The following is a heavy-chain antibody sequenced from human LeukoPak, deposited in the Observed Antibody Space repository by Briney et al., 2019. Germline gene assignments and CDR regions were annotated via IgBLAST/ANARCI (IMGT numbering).Heavy chain of an antibody. V-gene: IGHV3-48*03. CDR2: ISSSGSTI. Sequence: GGSLRLSCAASGFTFSSYEMNWVRQAPGKGLEWVSYISSSGSTIYYADSVKGRFTISRDNAKNSLYLQMNSLRAEDMAVYYCAGTQRYCGGDCYSDYWGQGTLVTVSS. J-gene: IGHJ4*02. CDR1: GFTFSSYE. CDR3: AGTQRYCGGDCYSDY. D-gene: IGHD2-21*02.